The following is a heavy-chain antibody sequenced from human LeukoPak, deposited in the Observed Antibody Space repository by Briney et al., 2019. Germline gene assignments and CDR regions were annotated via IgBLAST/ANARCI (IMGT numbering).Heavy chain of an antibody. Sequence: SVKVSCKASGGTFISYAISWVRQAPGQGLEWMGGIIPIFGTANYAQKFQGRVTITADESTSTAYMELSSLRSEDTAVYYCARAFPGYYDSSGYYRGLNWFDPWGQGTLVTVSP. CDR1: GGTFISYA. CDR2: IIPIFGTA. D-gene: IGHD3-22*01. V-gene: IGHV1-69*01. J-gene: IGHJ5*02. CDR3: ARAFPGYYDSSGYYRGLNWFDP.